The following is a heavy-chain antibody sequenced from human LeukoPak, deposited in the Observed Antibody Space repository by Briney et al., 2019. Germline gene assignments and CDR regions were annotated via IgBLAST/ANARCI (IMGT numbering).Heavy chain of an antibody. V-gene: IGHV5-51*01. CDR3: ARANYYDSSGYYITLDY. Sequence: ESLKISCKGSGYSFTSYWIGWVRQMPGKGLEWMGLIYPGDSDTKYSPSFQGQVTISADKSISTAYLQWSNLKASDTAMYYCARANYYDSSGYYITLDYWGQGTLVTVSS. CDR2: IYPGDSDT. D-gene: IGHD3-22*01. J-gene: IGHJ4*02. CDR1: GYSFTSYW.